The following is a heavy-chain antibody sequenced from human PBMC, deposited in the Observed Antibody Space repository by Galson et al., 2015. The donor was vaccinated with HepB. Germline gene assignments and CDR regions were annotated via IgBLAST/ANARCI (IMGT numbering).Heavy chain of an antibody. Sequence: SLRLSCAATGFTFSNYAMSWVRQAPGKGPEWVSGISGRGTGAYYADSVKGRSTISRDNSKNTVNLQMNSLRVEDTAVYYCAKENWEGNRVALFDYWGQGTVVTVSS. V-gene: IGHV3-23*01. J-gene: IGHJ4*02. CDR2: ISGRGTGA. CDR3: AKENWEGNRVALFDY. D-gene: IGHD1/OR15-1a*01. CDR1: GFTFSNYA.